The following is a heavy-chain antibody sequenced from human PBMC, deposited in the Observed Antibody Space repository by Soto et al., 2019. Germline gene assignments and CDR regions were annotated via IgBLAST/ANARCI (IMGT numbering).Heavy chain of an antibody. D-gene: IGHD6-19*01. CDR1: GGSISSGDYY. V-gene: IGHV4-30-4*01. CDR3: ARGGLAVAGRGTYYYYYGMAV. J-gene: IGHJ6*02. Sequence: PSETLSLTCTVSGGSISSGDYYWSWIRQPPGKGLECIGYIYYSGSTYYNPSLKSRVTISVDTSKNQFSLKLSSVTAADTAVYYCARGGLAVAGRGTYYYYYGMAVWGQGTTVTVSS. CDR2: IYYSGST.